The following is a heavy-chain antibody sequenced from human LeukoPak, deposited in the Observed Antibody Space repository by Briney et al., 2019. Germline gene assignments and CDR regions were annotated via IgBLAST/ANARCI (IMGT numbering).Heavy chain of an antibody. CDR2: IYWDDDK. D-gene: IGHD6-19*01. J-gene: IGHJ4*02. V-gene: IGHV2-5*02. Sequence: CGPRLVDPTQTLTLTCAFAGFSLSTSGGGVGWIRQAPGKALEWLAVIYWDDDKRYNPSLKSRLTIFKDTSKNQVLLKMTNMDPVDTGTYYCAHRRPGHSTGWDNSYFEHWAPGTLVTVSS. CDR1: GFSLSTSGGG. CDR3: AHRRPGHSTGWDNSYFEH.